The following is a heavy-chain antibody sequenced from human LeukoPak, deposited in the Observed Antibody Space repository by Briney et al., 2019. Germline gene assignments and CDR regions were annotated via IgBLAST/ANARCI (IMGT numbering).Heavy chain of an antibody. V-gene: IGHV3-20*04. Sequence: PGGSLRLSCVASGFTFGKYWMSWVRQAPGKGLEWVSGINWNGGSTGYADSVKGRFTISRDNAKNSLYLQMNSLRAEDTALYYCARLPTMIDAFDIWGQGTMVTVSS. CDR1: GFTFGKYW. CDR2: INWNGGST. D-gene: IGHD3-22*01. CDR3: ARLPTMIDAFDI. J-gene: IGHJ3*02.